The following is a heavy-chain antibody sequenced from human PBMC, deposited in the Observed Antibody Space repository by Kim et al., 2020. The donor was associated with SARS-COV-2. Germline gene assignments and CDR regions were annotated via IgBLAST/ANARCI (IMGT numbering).Heavy chain of an antibody. J-gene: IGHJ4*01. CDR2: ITGSGATT. Sequence: GGSLRLSCVASGFTFNSYAMSWVRQAPGKGLEWVSTITGSGATTYYADPVKGRFTISRDNSKNTLYLQMNSLRADDTAPYYCVKSIDSSGNYCPYFDFWG. V-gene: IGHV3-23*01. CDR1: GFTFNSYA. CDR3: VKSIDSSGNYCPYFDF. D-gene: IGHD3-22*01.